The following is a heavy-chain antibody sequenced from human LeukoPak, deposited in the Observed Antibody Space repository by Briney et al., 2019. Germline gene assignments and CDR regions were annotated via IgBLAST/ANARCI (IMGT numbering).Heavy chain of an antibody. V-gene: IGHV3-23*01. J-gene: IGHJ4*02. CDR3: AKDQDYYDSSGLFGY. Sequence: GGSLRLSCAASGFTFSSYAMSWVRQAPGKGLEWVSAISGSGGSTYYADSVKGRFTISRGNSKNTLYLQMNSLRAEDTAVYYCAKDQDYYDSSGLFGYWGQGTLVTVSS. D-gene: IGHD3-22*01. CDR1: GFTFSSYA. CDR2: ISGSGGST.